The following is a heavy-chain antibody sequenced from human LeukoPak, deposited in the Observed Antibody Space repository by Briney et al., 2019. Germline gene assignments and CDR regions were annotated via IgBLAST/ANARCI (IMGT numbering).Heavy chain of an antibody. CDR1: GFTFSSYT. CDR3: SVVPAAIRLRYFDY. Sequence: GGSLRLSCAAFGFTFSSYTMHWVRQAPGKGLEWVAVISYDGSNKNYADSVKGRFTISRDNSKNTLYLQMNSLRAEDTAVYYCSVVPAAIRLRYFDYWGQGTLVTVSS. J-gene: IGHJ4*02. V-gene: IGHV3-30-3*01. CDR2: ISYDGSNK. D-gene: IGHD2-2*01.